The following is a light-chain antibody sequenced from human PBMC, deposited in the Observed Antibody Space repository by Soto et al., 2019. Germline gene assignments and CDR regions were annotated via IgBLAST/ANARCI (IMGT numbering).Light chain of an antibody. Sequence: EIVLTQSPGTLSLSPGERATLSCRASRSVSSSYLAWYQQKPGQAPRLLIYGASSRATGIPDRFSGSGSGTGFTLTISRLEPEDFAVYYCQQYGSSQTFGQGTKVDIK. J-gene: IGKJ1*01. CDR3: QQYGSSQT. V-gene: IGKV3-20*01. CDR2: GAS. CDR1: RSVSSSY.